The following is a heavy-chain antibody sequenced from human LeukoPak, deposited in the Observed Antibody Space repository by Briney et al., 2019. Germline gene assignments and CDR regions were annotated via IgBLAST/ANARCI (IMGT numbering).Heavy chain of an antibody. CDR1: GFTFSNYG. CDR3: ARDRGGPYYYGMDV. V-gene: IGHV3-30*03. Sequence: GGSPRLSCAASGFTFSNYGMHWVRQAPGKGLEWVAVISDDGSNKHYSDSVKGRFTISRDNSKNTMLLQMNSLRAEDTAVYYCARDRGGPYYYGMDVWGQGTTVTVSS. J-gene: IGHJ6*02. CDR2: ISDDGSNK.